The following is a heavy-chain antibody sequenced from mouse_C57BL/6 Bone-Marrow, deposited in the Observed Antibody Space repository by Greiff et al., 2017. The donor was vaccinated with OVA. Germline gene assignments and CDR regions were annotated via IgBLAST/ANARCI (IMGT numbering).Heavy chain of an antibody. D-gene: IGHD2-1*01. CDR1: GYTFTSYG. J-gene: IGHJ3*01. V-gene: IGHV1-81*01. CDR3: AGEGGNYVY. Sequence: QVQLQQSGAELARPGASVKLSCKASGYTFTSYGISWVKQRPGQGLEWIGEIYPRSGNTYYNEKFKGKATLTADKSSSTAYMELRSLTSEDSAVYFCAGEGGNYVYWGQGTLVTVSA. CDR2: IYPRSGNT.